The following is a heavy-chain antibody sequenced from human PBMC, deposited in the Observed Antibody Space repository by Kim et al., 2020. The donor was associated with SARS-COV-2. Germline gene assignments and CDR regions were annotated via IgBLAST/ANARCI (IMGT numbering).Heavy chain of an antibody. CDR1: GFTFSSYA. Sequence: GGSLRLSCAASGFTFSSYAMSWVRQAPGKGLEWVSAISGSGGSTYYADSVKGRFTISRDNSKNTLYLQMNSLRAEDTAVYYCANQPVLRYFDWLGSDAFDIWGQGTMVTVSS. V-gene: IGHV3-23*01. D-gene: IGHD3-9*01. J-gene: IGHJ3*02. CDR2: ISGSGGST. CDR3: ANQPVLRYFDWLGSDAFDI.